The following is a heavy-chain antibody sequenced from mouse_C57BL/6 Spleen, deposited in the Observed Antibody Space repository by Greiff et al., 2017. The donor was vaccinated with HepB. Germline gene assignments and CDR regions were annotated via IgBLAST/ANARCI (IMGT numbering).Heavy chain of an antibody. J-gene: IGHJ2*01. CDR2: IDPSDSYT. Sequence: QVQLQQPGAELVMPGASVKLSCKASGYTFTSYWMHWVKQRPGQGLEWIGEIDPSDSYTNYNQKFKGKSTLTVDKSSSTAYMQLSSLTSEDSAVYYCARYYGSSYGDYLDYWGQGTTLTVSS. CDR1: GYTFTSYW. D-gene: IGHD1-1*01. CDR3: ARYYGSSYGDYLDY. V-gene: IGHV1-69*01.